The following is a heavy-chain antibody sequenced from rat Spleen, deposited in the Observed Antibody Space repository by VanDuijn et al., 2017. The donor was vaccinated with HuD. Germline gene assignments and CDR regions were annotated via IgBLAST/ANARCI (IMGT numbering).Heavy chain of an antibody. V-gene: IGHV3-1*01. CDR3: ARFPIYYYSALFDY. J-gene: IGHJ2*01. CDR1: GYSITSSY. Sequence: EVQLQESGPGLVKPSQSLSLTCSVTGYSITSSYRWNWIRKFPGNKMEWIGHISYSGSTSYNPSLKSRISITRDTSKNQFFLQLNSVTTEDTATYYCARFPIYYYSALFDYWGQGVMVTVSS. CDR2: ISYSGST. D-gene: IGHD1-1*01.